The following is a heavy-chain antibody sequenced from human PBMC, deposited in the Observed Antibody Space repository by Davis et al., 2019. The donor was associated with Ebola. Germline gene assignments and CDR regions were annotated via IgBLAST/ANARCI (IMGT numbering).Heavy chain of an antibody. V-gene: IGHV3-23*01. J-gene: IGHJ4*02. CDR1: GFTFSSYA. CDR2: ISGSGGST. Sequence: GGSLRLSCAASGFTFSSYAMSWVRQAPGKGLEWVSAISGSGGSTYYADSVKGRFTISRDNSKNTLYLQMNSLRAEDTAVYYCAKDPGAFWSGYYCYFDYWGQGTLVTVSS. CDR3: AKDPGAFWSGYYCYFDY. D-gene: IGHD3-3*01.